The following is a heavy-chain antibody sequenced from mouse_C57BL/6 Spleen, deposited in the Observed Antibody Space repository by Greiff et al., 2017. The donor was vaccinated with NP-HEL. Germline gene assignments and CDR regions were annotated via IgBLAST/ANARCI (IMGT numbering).Heavy chain of an antibody. CDR1: GYTFTSYW. D-gene: IGHD1-1*01. CDR2: IDPSDSET. V-gene: IGHV1-52*01. CDR3: ARRSYYYGSSYGYFDV. Sequence: VQLQQPGAELVRPGSSVKLSCKASGYTFTSYWMHWVKQRPIQGLEWIGNIDPSDSETHYNQKFKDKATLTVDKSSSTAYMQLSSLTSEDSAVYYCARRSYYYGSSYGYFDVWGTGTTVTVSS. J-gene: IGHJ1*03.